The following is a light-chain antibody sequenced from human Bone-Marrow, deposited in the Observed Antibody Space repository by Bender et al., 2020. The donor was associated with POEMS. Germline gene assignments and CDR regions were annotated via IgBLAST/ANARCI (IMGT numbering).Light chain of an antibody. J-gene: IGLJ2*01. CDR3: AAWDDILSGRAV. CDR2: EDT. Sequence: QSALTQPRSVSGSPGQSVTISCTGTSSDVGAYKYVSWYQQHPGEVPKVMIYEDTKRPSGVSNRFSGSKSGNTASLAISGRRSEDEGDYYCAAWDDILSGRAVFGGGTKLTVL. CDR1: SSDVGAYKY. V-gene: IGLV2-11*01.